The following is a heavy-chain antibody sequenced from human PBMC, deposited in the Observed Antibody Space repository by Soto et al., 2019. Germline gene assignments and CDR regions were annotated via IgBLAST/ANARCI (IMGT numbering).Heavy chain of an antibody. D-gene: IGHD5-18*01. V-gene: IGHV4-4*07. CDR1: GGSISSYY. CDR3: ARDRSGYSYGGFDY. Sequence: SETLSLTCTVSGGSISSYYWSWIRQPAGKGLEWIGRIYTSGSTNYNPSLKSRVTMSADTSKNQFSLKLSSVTAADTAVYYCARDRSGYSYGGFDYWGQGTLVTVSS. CDR2: IYTSGST. J-gene: IGHJ4*02.